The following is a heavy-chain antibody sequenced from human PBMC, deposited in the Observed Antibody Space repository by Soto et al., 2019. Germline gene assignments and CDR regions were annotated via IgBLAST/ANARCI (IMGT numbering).Heavy chain of an antibody. J-gene: IGHJ4*02. CDR1: GYAFNTYG. Sequence: QVQLIQSGAEVKRPGASLKVSCRASGYAFNTYGVSWVRQAPGQGLEWVGWISTSNGHTNFAQNFQGRVTLTTDTSTSTAYMELRSLTSAATAVYYCVIDLTSAAPFFALWGQGTLVTVSS. D-gene: IGHD2-15*01. CDR3: VIDLTSAAPFFAL. CDR2: ISTSNGHT. V-gene: IGHV1-18*01.